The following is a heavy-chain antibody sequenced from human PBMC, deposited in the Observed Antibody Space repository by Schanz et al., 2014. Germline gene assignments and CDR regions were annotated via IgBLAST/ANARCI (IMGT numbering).Heavy chain of an antibody. J-gene: IGHJ4*02. D-gene: IGHD3-10*01. V-gene: IGHV3-48*01. CDR1: GFTFRGYA. CDR2: IRSSSTPI. CDR3: VSSGSYSSYAF. Sequence: EVQLLESGGGLVEPGGSLRLSCAVSGFTFRGYAMSWVRQAPGKGPEWVSYIRSSSTPIYYADSVKGRFTISRDNAKNSLYLQMNSLRAEDTAVYHCVSSGSYSSYAFWGQGTLVTVSS.